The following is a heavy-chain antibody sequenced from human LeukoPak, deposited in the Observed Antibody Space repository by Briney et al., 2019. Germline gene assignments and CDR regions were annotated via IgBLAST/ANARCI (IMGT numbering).Heavy chain of an antibody. CDR1: GYTFTSYG. V-gene: IGHV1-18*01. Sequence: ASVKVSCKASGYTFTSYGISWVRQAPGQGLEWMGWISAYNGNTNYAQKLQGRVTMTTDTSTSTAYMELSSLRSEDTAVYYCARVVTAAPSYYYYYMDVWGKGTTVTVSS. J-gene: IGHJ6*03. CDR3: ARVVTAAPSYYYYYMDV. CDR2: ISAYNGNT.